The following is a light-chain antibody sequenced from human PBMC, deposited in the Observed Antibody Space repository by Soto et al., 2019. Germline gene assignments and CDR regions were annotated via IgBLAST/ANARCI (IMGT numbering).Light chain of an antibody. V-gene: IGKV3-15*01. Sequence: EILMTQSPATLSVSPGDGATLSCRASQSVSINLAWYQQKPGQAPRLLIYGASTRATGIPARFSGSGSGTEFTLTISSLQSEDFAVYYCQQYNDWPPYTFGQGTKLEIK. CDR3: QQYNDWPPYT. J-gene: IGKJ2*01. CDR2: GAS. CDR1: QSVSIN.